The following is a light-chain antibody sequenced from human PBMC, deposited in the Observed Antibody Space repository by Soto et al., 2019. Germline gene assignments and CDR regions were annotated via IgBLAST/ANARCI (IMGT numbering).Light chain of an antibody. CDR2: GSS. V-gene: IGKV3-20*01. CDR1: QTVSNNY. J-gene: IGKJ2*01. Sequence: EVVLTQSPGTLSLSPGERATLSCRASQTVSNNYFAWYQQKPGQAPRLLSCGSSDRATGIPDRFRGSGSGTDFTLTISRLEPEDGAVYDGQQYGSSVPYTFGQGTKLE. CDR3: QQYGSSVPYT.